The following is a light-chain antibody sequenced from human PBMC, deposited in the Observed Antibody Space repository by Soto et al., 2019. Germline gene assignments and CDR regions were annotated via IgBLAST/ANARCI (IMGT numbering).Light chain of an antibody. CDR3: QSYDSSLSAVV. J-gene: IGLJ2*01. Sequence: QSVLTQPPSVSGAPGRRVTMSCTGSSSNIGAGYDVHWYQQLPGTAPKLLIYGNSNRPSGVPDRFSGSKSGTSASLAITGLQAEDEADYYCQSYDSSLSAVVFGGGTKLTVL. CDR1: SSNIGAGYD. CDR2: GNS. V-gene: IGLV1-40*01.